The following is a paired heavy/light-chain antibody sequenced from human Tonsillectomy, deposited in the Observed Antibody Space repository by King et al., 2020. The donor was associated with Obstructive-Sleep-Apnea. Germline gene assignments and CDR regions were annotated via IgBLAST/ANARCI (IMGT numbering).Heavy chain of an antibody. CDR2: IFSNDEK. V-gene: IGHV2-26*01. CDR3: ARRGSSEHRAPPYFDY. CDR1: GFSLRNTRMG. Sequence: QVTLKESGPVLVKPTETLTLTCTVSGFSLRNTRMGVSWIRQPPGKALEWLAHIFSNDEKSYSTSLRSRLTISKDTSKSQVVLTMTDMDAADAGTYFCARRGSSEHRAPPYFDYWGPGTQVSVSS. D-gene: IGHD2-2*01. J-gene: IGHJ4*02.
Light chain of an antibody. J-gene: IGLJ2*01. Sequence: SYVLTQAPSVSVAPGQTARITCGGDILGSISVHWYQHKPGQAPVLVIYYDSDRPSGIPERFSGSNSGNTATLTISRVEAGDEADYYCQVWHVTSDPLFGGGTKLTVL. V-gene: IGLV3-21*01. CDR3: QVWHVTSDPL. CDR1: ILGSIS. CDR2: YDS.